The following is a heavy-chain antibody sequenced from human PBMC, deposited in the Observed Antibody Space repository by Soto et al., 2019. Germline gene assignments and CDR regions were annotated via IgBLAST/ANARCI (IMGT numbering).Heavy chain of an antibody. CDR2: IKSKTDGGTT. J-gene: IGHJ6*02. Sequence: TGGSLRLSCAASGFTFSNAWMSWVRQAPGKGLEWVGRIKSKTDGGTTDYAAPVKGRFTISRDDSKTTLYLQMNSLKTEDTAMYYCATYSASSDRGGGRAMDVWGQGTTVTVSS. V-gene: IGHV3-15*01. CDR1: GFTFSNAW. D-gene: IGHD6-19*01. CDR3: ATYSASSDRGGGRAMDV.